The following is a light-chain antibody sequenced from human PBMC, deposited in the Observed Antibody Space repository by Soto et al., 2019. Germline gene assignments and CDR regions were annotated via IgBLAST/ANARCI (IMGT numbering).Light chain of an antibody. Sequence: QSVLTQPPSASGTPGQRVTISCSGSSSNIGSNSVIWYQQLPGTAPKLLIYSNNQRPSGVPDRFSGSKSGTSAYLAISGLQSEDEADYYCAAWDDSLNGVVFGGGTKVTVL. J-gene: IGLJ2*01. CDR1: SSNIGSNS. CDR3: AAWDDSLNGVV. CDR2: SNN. V-gene: IGLV1-44*01.